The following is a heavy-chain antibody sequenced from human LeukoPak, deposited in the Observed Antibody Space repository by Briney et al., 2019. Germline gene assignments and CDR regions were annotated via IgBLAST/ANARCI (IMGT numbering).Heavy chain of an antibody. Sequence: GGSLRLSCAASGFTVSSNYMSWVRQAPGKGLEWVSVIYSGGSTYYADSVRGRFTISRDNSKNTLYLQVNSLRAEDTAVYYCARWLQSALGFDYWGQGTLVTVSS. CDR2: IYSGGST. V-gene: IGHV3-66*01. CDR3: ARWLQSALGFDY. CDR1: GFTVSSNY. D-gene: IGHD5-24*01. J-gene: IGHJ4*02.